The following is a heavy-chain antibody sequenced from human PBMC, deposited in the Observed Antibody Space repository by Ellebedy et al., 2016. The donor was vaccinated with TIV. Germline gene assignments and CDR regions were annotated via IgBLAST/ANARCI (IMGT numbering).Heavy chain of an antibody. CDR2: ISRSGDST. CDR3: AKDRDDDGDYVFDS. D-gene: IGHD4-17*01. Sequence: GESLKISXTASGFTFSSYVMSWVRQAPGKGLKWVSGISRSGDSTYCADSVKGRFTISRDNPKNTLYLQMNSLRAEDTAVYYCAKDRDDDGDYVFDSWGQGILVTVSS. CDR1: GFTFSSYV. J-gene: IGHJ4*02. V-gene: IGHV3-23*01.